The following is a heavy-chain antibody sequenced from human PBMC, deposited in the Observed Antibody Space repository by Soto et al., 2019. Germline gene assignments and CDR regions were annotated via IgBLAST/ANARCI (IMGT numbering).Heavy chain of an antibody. CDR3: ATPYGRDYYDSSGHGVDAFDI. CDR2: ISAYNGNT. Sequence: GASVKVSCKASGYTFTSYGISWVRQAPGQGLEWMGWISAYNGNTNYAQKLQGRVTMTTDTSTSTAYMELRSLRSDDTAVYYCATPYGRDYYDSSGHGVDAFDIWGQGTMVTVSS. CDR1: GYTFTSYG. V-gene: IGHV1-18*01. D-gene: IGHD3-22*01. J-gene: IGHJ3*02.